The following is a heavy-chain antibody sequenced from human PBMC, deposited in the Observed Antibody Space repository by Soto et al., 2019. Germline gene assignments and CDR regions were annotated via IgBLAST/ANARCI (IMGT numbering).Heavy chain of an antibody. CDR2: IYYSGST. D-gene: IGHD6-6*01. CDR1: GGSISSSSYY. Sequence: SETLSLTCTVSGGSISSSSYYWGWIRQPPGKGLEWIGSIYYSGSTYYNPSLKSRVTISVDTSKNQFSLKLSSVTAADTAVYYCARLGIAARPGVYYRMDVWGQGTTVTVS. CDR3: ARLGIAARPGVYYRMDV. J-gene: IGHJ6*02. V-gene: IGHV4-39*01.